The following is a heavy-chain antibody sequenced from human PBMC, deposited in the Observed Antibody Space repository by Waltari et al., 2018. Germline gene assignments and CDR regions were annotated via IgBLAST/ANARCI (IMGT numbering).Heavy chain of an antibody. D-gene: IGHD2-15*01. CDR3: ARTAGSGPLDYYYGMDV. J-gene: IGHJ6*02. V-gene: IGHV1-3*01. CDR2: INAGNGNT. CDR1: GYTFTRYA. Sequence: QVQLVQSGAEVKKPGASVKVSCTASGYTFTRYAMHWVRPATGQRLEWMGWINAGNGNTKYSQKFQGRVTITRDTSASTAYMELSSLRSEDTAVYYCARTAGSGPLDYYYGMDVWGQGTTVTVSS.